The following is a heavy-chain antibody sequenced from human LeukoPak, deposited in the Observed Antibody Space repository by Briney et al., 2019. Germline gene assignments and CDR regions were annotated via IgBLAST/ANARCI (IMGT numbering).Heavy chain of an antibody. D-gene: IGHD3-10*01. Sequence: ASVKVSCKVSGYTLTELSMHWVRQAPGKGLEWMGGFDPEDGETIYAQKFQGRATMTEDTSTDTAYMELSSLRSEDTAVYYCATGGYYYGSGSYYPGGYWGQGTLVTVSS. CDR1: GYTLTELS. V-gene: IGHV1-24*01. J-gene: IGHJ4*02. CDR2: FDPEDGET. CDR3: ATGGYYYGSGSYYPGGY.